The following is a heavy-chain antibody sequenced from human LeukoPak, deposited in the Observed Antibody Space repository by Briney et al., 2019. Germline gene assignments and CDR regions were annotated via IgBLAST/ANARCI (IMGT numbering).Heavy chain of an antibody. CDR3: ARGPYYDFWSGYSSFDY. CDR2: ISSNGGST. Sequence: GGSLRLSCAASGFTFSSYEMNWVRQAPGKGLEYVSAISSNGGSTYYANSVKGRFTISRDNSKNTLYLQMGSLRAEDMAVYYCARGPYYDFWSGYSSFDYWGQGTLVTVSS. J-gene: IGHJ4*02. CDR1: GFTFSSYE. V-gene: IGHV3-64*01. D-gene: IGHD3-3*01.